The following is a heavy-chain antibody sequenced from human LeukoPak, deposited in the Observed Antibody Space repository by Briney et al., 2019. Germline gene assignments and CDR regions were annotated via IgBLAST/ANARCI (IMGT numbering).Heavy chain of an antibody. CDR3: ARALASGATY. J-gene: IGHJ4*02. V-gene: IGHV3-74*01. D-gene: IGHD6-13*01. CDR2: INSDGSST. Sequence: GGSLRLSSEDSGFTFSSHWMHWVRQAPGKGLVWVSRINSDGSSTSYADSVKGRFTISRDNAKNTVYLQMNSLRAEDSAEYYCARALASGATYWGQGTLVTVSS. CDR1: GFTFSSHW.